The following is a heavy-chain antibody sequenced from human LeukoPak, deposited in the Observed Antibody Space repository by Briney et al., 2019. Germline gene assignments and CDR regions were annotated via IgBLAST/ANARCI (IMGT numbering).Heavy chain of an antibody. V-gene: IGHV1-2*02. Sequence: GASVKVSCTASGYTFTGYYIHWVRQAPGQGLEWMGWINPNTGGTKSPQKFQGRITMTRATSISTAYMELSSLRSDDTAVYYCARDYYDNTGYYPRAEYFQHWGQGTLVTASS. CDR2: INPNTGGT. CDR3: ARDYYDNTGYYPRAEYFQH. CDR1: GYTFTGYY. J-gene: IGHJ1*01. D-gene: IGHD3-22*01.